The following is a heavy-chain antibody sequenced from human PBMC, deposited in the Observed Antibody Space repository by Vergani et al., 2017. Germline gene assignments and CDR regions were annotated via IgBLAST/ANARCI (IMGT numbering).Heavy chain of an antibody. CDR2: IKQDGSEK. CDR3: ARDRGMITDDYYYDGMDV. D-gene: IGHD3-16*01. CDR1: GFTFSSYW. V-gene: IGHV3-7*01. J-gene: IGHJ6*02. Sequence: EVQLVESGGGLVQPGGSLRLSCAASGFTFSSYWMSWVRQAPGKGLEWVANIKQDGSEKYYVDSVKGRFTISRDNAKNSLYLQMNSLRAEDTAVYYCARDRGMITDDYYYDGMDVWGQGTTVTVSS.